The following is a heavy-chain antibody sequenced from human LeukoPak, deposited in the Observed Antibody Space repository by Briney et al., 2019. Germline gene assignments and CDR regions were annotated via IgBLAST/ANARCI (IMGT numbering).Heavy chain of an antibody. J-gene: IGHJ4*02. Sequence: ASVKVSCKASGYTFTSFGISWVRQAPGQGPEWVGWISAYNGNTNYVQNLQGRVTMTTDTSTNTAYMELRSLRSEDTAVYYCARIPRGGYYSPFDYWGQGTLVTVSS. CDR1: GYTFTSFG. V-gene: IGHV1-18*01. CDR2: ISAYNGNT. D-gene: IGHD3-22*01. CDR3: ARIPRGGYYSPFDY.